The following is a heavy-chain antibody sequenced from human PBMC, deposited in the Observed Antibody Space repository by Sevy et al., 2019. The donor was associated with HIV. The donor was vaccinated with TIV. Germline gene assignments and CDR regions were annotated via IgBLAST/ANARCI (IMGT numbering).Heavy chain of an antibody. CDR2: IRAENSGT. J-gene: IGHJ4*01. D-gene: IGHD4-17*01. V-gene: IGHV3-48*04. Sequence: GGSLRLSCVASGFDFRTYPMNWVRQAPGKGLEWISNIRAENSGTNYADSVKGRFTVSRDNAQNSLYLQMISLRVEDSAVYYCVRDYAVAFDHWGHGVLVTVSS. CDR3: VRDYAVAFDH. CDR1: GFDFRTYP.